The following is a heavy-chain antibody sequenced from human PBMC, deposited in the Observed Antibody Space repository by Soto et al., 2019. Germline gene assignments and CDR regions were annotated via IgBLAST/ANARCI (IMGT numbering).Heavy chain of an antibody. Sequence: GGSLRLSCAASGFTFSSYAMHWVRQAPGKGLEWVAVISYDGSNKYYADSVKGRFTISRDNSKNTLYLQMNSLRAEDTAVYYCARDSSDSSGYQGYYYGMDVWGQGTTVTVSS. CDR2: ISYDGSNK. D-gene: IGHD3-22*01. CDR1: GFTFSSYA. J-gene: IGHJ6*02. CDR3: ARDSSDSSGYQGYYYGMDV. V-gene: IGHV3-30-3*01.